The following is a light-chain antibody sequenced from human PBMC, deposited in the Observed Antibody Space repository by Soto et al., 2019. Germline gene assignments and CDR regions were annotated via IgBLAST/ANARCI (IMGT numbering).Light chain of an antibody. CDR2: SNS. CDR3: AAWDDSRNVV. V-gene: IGLV1-44*01. J-gene: IGLJ2*01. Sequence: QSVLTQPPSASGTPGQRVTISCSGSSSNIGSNTVNWYQQLPGTAPKLLIFSNSRRPSGVPDRFSGSKSGTSASLAIRGLQSEDEADYYCAAWDDSRNVVFGGGTKLTVL. CDR1: SSNIGSNT.